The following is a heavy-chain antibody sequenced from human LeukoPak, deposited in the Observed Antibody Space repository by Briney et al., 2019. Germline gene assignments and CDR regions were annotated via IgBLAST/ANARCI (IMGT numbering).Heavy chain of an antibody. V-gene: IGHV1-18*01. D-gene: IGHD3-10*01. CDR3: ARDMGLYYGSGSYAFDI. J-gene: IGHJ3*02. CDR1: GYTFTSYG. Sequence: ASVKVSCKASGYTFTSYGISWVRQAPGQGLEWMGWISAYNGNTNYAQKLQGRVTMTTDTSTSTAYMELRSLRSDDTAVYYCARDMGLYYGSGSYAFDIWGQGTMVTVSS. CDR2: ISAYNGNT.